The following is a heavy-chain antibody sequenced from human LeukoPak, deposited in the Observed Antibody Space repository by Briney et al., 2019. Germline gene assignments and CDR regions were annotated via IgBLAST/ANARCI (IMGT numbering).Heavy chain of an antibody. V-gene: IGHV4-31*03. CDR1: GASITSGGYY. D-gene: IGHD2-15*01. Sequence: PSETLSLTCTVSGASITSGGYYWSWIRPHPQRGLQWIGYLYYTGSFFYNPSLKSRVTISVDTSENQFSLNLTSLTAADTAVYYCATKPVYCSGGSCYSQNGNWFDPWGQGTLVTVSS. CDR2: LYYTGSF. J-gene: IGHJ5*02. CDR3: ATKPVYCSGGSCYSQNGNWFDP.